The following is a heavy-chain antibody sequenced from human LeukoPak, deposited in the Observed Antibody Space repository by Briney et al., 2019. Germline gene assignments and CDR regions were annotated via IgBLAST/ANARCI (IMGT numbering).Heavy chain of an antibody. V-gene: IGHV3-30*02. Sequence: GGSLRLSCAASGFTFSSYGIHWVRQAPGKGLEWVTFILYDGSDKYYADSVKGRFTISRDNSRNTLYLQMNSLRAEDTAVYYCARGSGYLETFDYWGQGTLVTVSS. D-gene: IGHD3-22*01. CDR1: GFTFSSYG. J-gene: IGHJ4*02. CDR3: ARGSGYLETFDY. CDR2: ILYDGSDK.